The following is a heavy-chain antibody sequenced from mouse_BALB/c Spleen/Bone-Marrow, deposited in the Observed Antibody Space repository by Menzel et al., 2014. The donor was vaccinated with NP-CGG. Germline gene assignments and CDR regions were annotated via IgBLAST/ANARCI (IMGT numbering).Heavy chain of an antibody. CDR1: GYTFSSYW. V-gene: IGHV1-9*01. CDR2: ILPGSGNT. Sequence: VNVVESGAELMKPGASVKISCKATGYTFSSYWIEWLKQRPGHGLEWIGEILPGSGNTNYNEKFMGRVTFTADSSSNTAYMQLSSLTSEDSAVYYCARELGLRFAYWGQGTLVTVSA. D-gene: IGHD3-1*01. CDR3: ARELGLRFAY. J-gene: IGHJ3*01.